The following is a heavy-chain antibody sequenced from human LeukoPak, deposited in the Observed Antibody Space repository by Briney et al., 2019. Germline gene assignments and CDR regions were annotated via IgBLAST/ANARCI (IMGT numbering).Heavy chain of an antibody. CDR2: ISGSGGST. V-gene: IGHV3-23*01. J-gene: IGHJ6*03. Sequence: GGSLRLSCAASGFTFSSYAMSWVRQAPGKGLEWVSAISGSGGSTYYADSVKGRFTISRDNSKNTLYLQMNSLRAEDTAVYYCAREGYCSGGSCYYYYYYYYMDVWGKGTTVTVSS. D-gene: IGHD2-15*01. CDR1: GFTFSSYA. CDR3: AREGYCSGGSCYYYYYYYYMDV.